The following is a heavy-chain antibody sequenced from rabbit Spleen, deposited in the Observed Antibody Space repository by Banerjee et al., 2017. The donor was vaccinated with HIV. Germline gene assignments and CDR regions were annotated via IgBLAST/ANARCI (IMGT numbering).Heavy chain of an antibody. CDR2: IDISDGDT. V-gene: IGHV1S45*01. CDR1: GFSFSSNW. CDR3: ARNYVNAFDP. D-gene: IGHD1-1*01. J-gene: IGHJ2*01. Sequence: LEESGGGLVKPGGTLTLTCTVSGFSFSSNWICWVRQAPGKGLEWIACIDISDGDTDYANWPKGRFPISKTSSTTVTLQMTSLTAADTATYFCARNYVNAFDPWDPGTLVTVS.